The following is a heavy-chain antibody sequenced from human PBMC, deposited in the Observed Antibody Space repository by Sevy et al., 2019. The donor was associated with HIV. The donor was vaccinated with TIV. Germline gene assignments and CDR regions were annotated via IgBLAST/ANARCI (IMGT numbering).Heavy chain of an antibody. CDR3: AREEGLLWFGEFVSFNAFDI. J-gene: IGHJ3*02. V-gene: IGHV4-31*03. CDR2: IYYSGST. CDR1: GGSISSGGYY. Sequence: SETLSLTCTVSGGSISSGGYYWSWIRQHPGKGLAWIGYIYYSGSTYYNPSLQSRVTISVDTSKNQFSLKLSSVTAADTAVYYCAREEGLLWFGEFVSFNAFDIWGQGTMVTVSS. D-gene: IGHD3-10*01.